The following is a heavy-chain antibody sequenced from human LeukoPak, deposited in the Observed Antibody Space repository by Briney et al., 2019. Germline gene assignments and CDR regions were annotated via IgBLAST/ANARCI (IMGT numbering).Heavy chain of an antibody. J-gene: IGHJ5*02. D-gene: IGHD2-15*01. Sequence: SVKVSCKASGGTFSSYAISWVRQAPGQGLEWMGGIIPIFGTANYAQKFQGRVTITADESTSTAYMELSSLRSEDTAVYYCARVPPDCSGGSCYSTNNWFDPWGQGTLVTVSS. V-gene: IGHV1-69*13. CDR3: ARVPPDCSGGSCYSTNNWFDP. CDR1: GGTFSSYA. CDR2: IIPIFGTA.